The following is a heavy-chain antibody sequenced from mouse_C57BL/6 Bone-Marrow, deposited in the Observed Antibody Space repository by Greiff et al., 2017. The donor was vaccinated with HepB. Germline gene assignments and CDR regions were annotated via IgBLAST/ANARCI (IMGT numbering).Heavy chain of an antibody. Sequence: EVMLVESGGDLVKPGGSLKLSCAASGFTFSSYGMSWVRQTPDKRLEWVATISSGGSYTYYPDSVKGRFTISRDNAKNTLYLQMSSLKSEDTAMYYCARHGVLRRPFAYWGQGTLVTVSA. D-gene: IGHD2-4*01. CDR2: ISSGGSYT. V-gene: IGHV5-6*01. J-gene: IGHJ3*01. CDR3: ARHGVLRRPFAY. CDR1: GFTFSSYG.